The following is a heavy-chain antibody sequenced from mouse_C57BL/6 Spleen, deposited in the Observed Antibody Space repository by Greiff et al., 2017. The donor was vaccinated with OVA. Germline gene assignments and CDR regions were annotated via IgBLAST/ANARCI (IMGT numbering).Heavy chain of an antibody. CDR2: ISSGSSTS. CDR1: GFTFSDYG. V-gene: IGHV5-17*01. J-gene: IGHJ1*03. Sequence: EVQLLESGGGLVKPGGSLKLSCAASGFTFSDYGMHWVRQAPEKGLEWVAYISSGSSTSYYADTVKGRFTISIDNAKNTLFLQMTRLRSEDTAMYYCARKGTTAVVTYWYFDVWGTGTTVTVSS. CDR3: ARKGTTAVVTYWYFDV. D-gene: IGHD1-1*01.